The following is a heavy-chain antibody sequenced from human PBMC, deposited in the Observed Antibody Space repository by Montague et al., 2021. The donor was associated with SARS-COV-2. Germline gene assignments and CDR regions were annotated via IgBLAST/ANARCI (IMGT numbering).Heavy chain of an antibody. V-gene: IGHV4-39*01. J-gene: IGHJ4*02. Sequence: SETLSLTCTVSGGSISSSSYYWGWIRQPPGKGLEWIGSIYYSGSTYYKPSLKSRVTISVDTSKNQFSLKLSSVTAADTAVYYCARLRDIVVVPAAFDYWGQGTLVTVSS. CDR2: IYYSGST. D-gene: IGHD2-2*01. CDR3: ARLRDIVVVPAAFDY. CDR1: GGSISSSSYY.